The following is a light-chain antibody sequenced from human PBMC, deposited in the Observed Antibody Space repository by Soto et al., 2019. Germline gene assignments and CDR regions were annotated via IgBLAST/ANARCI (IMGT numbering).Light chain of an antibody. J-gene: IGLJ1*01. CDR1: SSDVGGYNY. V-gene: IGLV2-11*01. Sequence: QSALTQPRSVSGSPGQSVPISCTGTSSDVGGYNYVSWYQQHPGKAPKLTIYDVSKRPSGVPDRSSGSKSGNTASLTISGLQAEDDADYYCCSDAGSYVFGTGTKLTVL. CDR3: CSDAGSYV. CDR2: DVS.